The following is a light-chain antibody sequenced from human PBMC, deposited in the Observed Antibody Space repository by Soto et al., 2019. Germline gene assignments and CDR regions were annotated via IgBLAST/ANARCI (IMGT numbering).Light chain of an antibody. CDR2: DAS. J-gene: IGKJ1*01. V-gene: IGKV1-5*01. Sequence: DIQMTQSPSTLSASLGDRVTITCRASESVKSWLAWYQQKAGKAPKFLIYDASSLESGVPSRFSGSGSGTEFTLTISSLQPDDFATYYCQQYNSYSEAFGQGTKVDI. CDR3: QQYNSYSEA. CDR1: ESVKSW.